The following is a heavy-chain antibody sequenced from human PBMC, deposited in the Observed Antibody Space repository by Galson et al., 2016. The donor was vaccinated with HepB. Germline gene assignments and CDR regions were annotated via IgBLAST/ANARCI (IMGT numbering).Heavy chain of an antibody. CDR3: ARALSSNTIVTPIDHNFYYYGMDV. D-gene: IGHD3-10*01. CDR2: IYYSGST. J-gene: IGHJ6*02. CDR1: GGSINSGGSC. V-gene: IGHV4-31*03. Sequence: TLSLTCTVSGGSINSGGSCWTWIRQHPEKGLEWVGYIYYSGSTFYSPSLKSRITISMDTSKNEFSLNVASVTAADTPVNFCARALSSNTIVTPIDHNFYYYGMDVWGQGTTVTVSS.